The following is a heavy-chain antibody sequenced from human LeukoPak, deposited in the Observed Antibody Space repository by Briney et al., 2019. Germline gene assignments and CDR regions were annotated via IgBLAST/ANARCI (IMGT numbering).Heavy chain of an antibody. J-gene: IGHJ4*02. CDR3: AKDSHSSGYI. V-gene: IGHV3-23*01. D-gene: IGHD3-22*01. Sequence: GGSLRLSCAASGFTVSSNYMSWVRQAPGKGLEWVSAISGSGGSTYYADSVKGRFTISRDNSKNTLYLQMNSLRAEDTAVYYCAKDSHSSGYIWGQGTLVTVSS. CDR2: ISGSGGST. CDR1: GFTVSSNY.